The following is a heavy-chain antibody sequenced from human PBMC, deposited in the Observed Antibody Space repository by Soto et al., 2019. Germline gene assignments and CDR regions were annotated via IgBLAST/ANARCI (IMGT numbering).Heavy chain of an antibody. V-gene: IGHV3-74*01. J-gene: IGHJ6*02. CDR2: MNADGSTT. D-gene: IGHD3-22*01. CDR1: GFTFSPFW. CDR3: ARDEVVVITTWDYYYYYGMDV. Sequence: GGSLRLSCAASGFTFSPFWMHWVRQAPGKGLEWVSHMNADGSTTLYADSVKGRFTISRDNAKNTLYLQMNSLRAEDTAVYYCARDEVVVITTWDYYYYYGMDVWGQGTTVTVSS.